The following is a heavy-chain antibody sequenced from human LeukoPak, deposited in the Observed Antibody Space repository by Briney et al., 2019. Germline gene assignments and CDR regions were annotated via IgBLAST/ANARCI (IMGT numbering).Heavy chain of an antibody. CDR3: ARQGVMQAFDI. D-gene: IGHD2-21*01. CDR1: GYSFTSYW. V-gene: IGHV5-51*01. J-gene: IGHJ3*02. CDR2: IYPGDSNT. Sequence: GESLKISCKGPGYSFTSYWIGWVRQMPGKGLEWMGIIYPGDSNTRYSPSFQGQVTFSADKSISTAYLQWSSLKASDTAMYYCARQGVMQAFDIWGQGTMVTVSS.